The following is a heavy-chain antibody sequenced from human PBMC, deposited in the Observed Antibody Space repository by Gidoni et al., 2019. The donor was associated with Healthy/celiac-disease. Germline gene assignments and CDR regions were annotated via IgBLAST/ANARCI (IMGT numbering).Heavy chain of an antibody. CDR2: ISSSSSYI. V-gene: IGHV3-21*01. Sequence: EVQLVESGGGLVKPGGSLRPSCAASGFTFSSYSMNWVRQAPGKGLEWVSSISSSSSYIYYADSVKGRFTISRDNAKNSLYLQMNSLRAEDTAVYYCARTPRPKLSGSYQGADAFDIWGQGTMVTVSS. CDR3: ARTPRPKLSGSYQGADAFDI. J-gene: IGHJ3*02. CDR1: GFTFSSYS. D-gene: IGHD1-26*01.